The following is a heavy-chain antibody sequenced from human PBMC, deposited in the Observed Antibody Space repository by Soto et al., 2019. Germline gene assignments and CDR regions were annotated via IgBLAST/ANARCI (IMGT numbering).Heavy chain of an antibody. V-gene: IGHV3-23*01. J-gene: IGHJ4*02. CDR3: AKNTCSGGSCYLILSDY. Sequence: GGSLRLSCAASGFTFSSYAMSWVRQAPGKGLEWVSAISGSGGSTYYADSVKGRFTISRDNSKNTLDLQMNSLRAEDTAVYYCAKNTCSGGSCYLILSDYWGQGTLVTVSS. CDR1: GFTFSSYA. CDR2: ISGSGGST. D-gene: IGHD2-15*01.